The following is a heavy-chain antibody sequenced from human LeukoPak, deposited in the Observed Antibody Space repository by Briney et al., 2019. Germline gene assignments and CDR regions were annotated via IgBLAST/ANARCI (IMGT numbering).Heavy chain of an antibody. Sequence: SQTLSLTCAISRDSVSSNSAAWNWIRESPSRGLEWLGRTYYRSKWYNDYAVSVKSRITINPDTSKNQFSLQLNSVTPEDTAVYYCARGTATAYYPINWFDPWGQGTLVTVSS. CDR3: ARGTATAYYPINWFDP. CDR2: TYYRSKWYN. D-gene: IGHD1-26*01. V-gene: IGHV6-1*01. J-gene: IGHJ5*02. CDR1: RDSVSSNSAA.